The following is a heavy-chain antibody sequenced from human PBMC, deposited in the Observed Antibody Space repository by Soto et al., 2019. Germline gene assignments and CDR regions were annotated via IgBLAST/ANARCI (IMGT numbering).Heavy chain of an antibody. CDR3: GRDFADSLTGYYNDY. V-gene: IGHV3-21*01. CDR1: GFTFSSYS. CDR2: ISSSSSYI. D-gene: IGHD3-9*01. Sequence: GGSLILSCAASGFTFSSYSMNWVRQAPGKGLEWVSSISSSSSYIYYADSVKGRFTISRDNAKNSLYLQMNSLRAEDTAVYYCGRDFADSLTGYYNDYWGQGTLVTVSS. J-gene: IGHJ4*02.